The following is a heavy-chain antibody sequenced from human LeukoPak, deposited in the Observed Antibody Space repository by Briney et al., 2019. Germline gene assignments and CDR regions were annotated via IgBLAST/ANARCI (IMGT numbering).Heavy chain of an antibody. CDR3: ARGLDCSGGSCYLRLPYGMDV. CDR2: IWYDGSNK. J-gene: IGHJ6*02. Sequence: PGGSLRLSCAASGFTFSSYGMHWVRQAPGKGLEWVAVIWYDGSNKYYADSVKGRFTISRDNSKNTLYLQMNSLRAEDTAVYYCARGLDCSGGSCYLRLPYGMDVWGQGTTVTVSS. D-gene: IGHD2-15*01. CDR1: GFTFSSYG. V-gene: IGHV3-33*01.